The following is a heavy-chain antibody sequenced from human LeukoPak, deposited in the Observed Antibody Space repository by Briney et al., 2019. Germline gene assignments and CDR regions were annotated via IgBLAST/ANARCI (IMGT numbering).Heavy chain of an antibody. CDR1: GGSISSYY. V-gene: IGHV4-59*01. J-gene: IGHJ4*02. CDR3: ASRSSIWSGYQDTLYYFDS. D-gene: IGHD3-3*01. Sequence: SETLSLTCTVSGGSISSYYWSWIRQPPGKRLEWIGHIYYSGSTNYNPSLKSRVTISVDTSKNQFSLKLSSVTATGTAVYYCASRSSIWSGYQDTLYYFDSWGQGTLVTVSS. CDR2: IYYSGST.